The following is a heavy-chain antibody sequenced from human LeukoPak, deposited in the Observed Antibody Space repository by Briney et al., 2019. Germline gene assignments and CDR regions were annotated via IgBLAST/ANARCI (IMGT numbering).Heavy chain of an antibody. CDR1: GFTFSTYA. Sequence: GGSLRLSCATSGFTFSTYAMSWVRQAPGKGLEWVSVIGGSGGSTYYADSVKGRFTISRDNSKNTLYLQMNSLRAEDTAVYYCAKVLRQWTYALVFDSWGQGTLVTVSS. J-gene: IGHJ4*02. CDR2: IGGSGGST. V-gene: IGHV3-23*01. D-gene: IGHD3-16*01. CDR3: AKVLRQWTYALVFDS.